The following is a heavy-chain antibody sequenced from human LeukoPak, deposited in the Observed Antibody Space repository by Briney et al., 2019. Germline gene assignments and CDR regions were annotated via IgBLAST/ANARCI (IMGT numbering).Heavy chain of an antibody. Sequence: SQTLSLTCTVSGGSISSGSYYWSWIRQPAGKGLEWIGRIYTSGSTNYNPSLKSRVTISVDTSKNQFSLKLSSVTAADTAVYYCARDQTNYSGSYYYDTEGGWFDPWRQGTLVTVSS. J-gene: IGHJ5*02. CDR2: IYTSGST. CDR1: GGSISSGSYY. CDR3: ARDQTNYSGSYYYDTEGGWFDP. V-gene: IGHV4-61*02. D-gene: IGHD1-26*01.